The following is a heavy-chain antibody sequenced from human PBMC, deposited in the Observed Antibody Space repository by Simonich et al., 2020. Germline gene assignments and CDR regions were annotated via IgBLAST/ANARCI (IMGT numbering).Heavy chain of an antibody. J-gene: IGHJ3*02. CDR1: GFTFSNAW. Sequence: EVQLVESGGGLVKPGGSLRLSCAASGFTFSNAWMRWVRQAPGKGRGWVGRIKSKTDGGTKDYAAPVKGRFTISRDDSKNTLYLQMNSLKTEDTAVYYCTTGWYGGNSGAFDIWGQGTMVTVSS. D-gene: IGHD2-21*02. CDR2: IKSKTDGGTK. V-gene: IGHV3-15*01. CDR3: TTGWYGGNSGAFDI.